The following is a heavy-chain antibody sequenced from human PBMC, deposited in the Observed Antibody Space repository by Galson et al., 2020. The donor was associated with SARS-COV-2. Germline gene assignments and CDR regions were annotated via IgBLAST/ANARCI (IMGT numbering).Heavy chain of an antibody. CDR1: GFTFSSYA. J-gene: IGHJ6*03. V-gene: IGHV3-30*01. CDR3: ARDDKYYDILTGYDSPPGAYYYYYMDV. D-gene: IGHD3-9*01. Sequence: GASLRLSCAASGFTFSSYAMHWVRQAPGKGLEWVAVISYDGSNKYYADSVKGRFTISRDNSKNTLYLQMNSLRAEDTAVYYCARDDKYYDILTGYDSPPGAYYYYYMDVWGKGTTVTVSS. CDR2: ISYDGSNK.